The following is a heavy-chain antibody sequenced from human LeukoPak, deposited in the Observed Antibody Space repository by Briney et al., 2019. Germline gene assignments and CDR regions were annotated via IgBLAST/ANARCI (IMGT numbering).Heavy chain of an antibody. CDR1: GGSISSGGYS. CDR2: IYHTGST. D-gene: IGHD3-10*01. V-gene: IGHV4-30-2*01. Sequence: SQTLSLTCAVSGGSISSGGYSWSWIRQPPGKGLEWIGYIYHTGSTYCNPSLKSRVTISVDRSNNQSSLKLTSVTAADTAVYYCARGGGFRVFDYWGQGTLVTVSS. J-gene: IGHJ4*02. CDR3: ARGGGFRVFDY.